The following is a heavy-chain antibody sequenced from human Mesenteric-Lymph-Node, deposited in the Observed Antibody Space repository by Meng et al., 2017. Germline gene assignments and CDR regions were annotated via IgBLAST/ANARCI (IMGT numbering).Heavy chain of an antibody. CDR1: GFNFSSYS. V-gene: IGHV3-21*01. CDR2: ISSSSGYI. Sequence: GEFLKTFRAASGFNFSSYSMNLVRQAPGKGLEWVSSISSSSGYIYYADSVKGRFTISRDNAKNSLYLQMNSLRAEDTAVYYCARDLEYYYDSSGWETFDYWGQGTLVTVSS. J-gene: IGHJ4*02. D-gene: IGHD3-22*01. CDR3: ARDLEYYYDSSGWETFDY.